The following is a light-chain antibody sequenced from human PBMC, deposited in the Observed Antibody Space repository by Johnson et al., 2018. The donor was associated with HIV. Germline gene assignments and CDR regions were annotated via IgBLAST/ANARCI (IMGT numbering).Light chain of an antibody. V-gene: IGLV1-51*02. CDR3: GTWDSSLSAGGV. CDR2: ENN. Sequence: QSVLTQPPSVSAAPGQKVTISCSGSSSNLGNNYVSWYQQLPGTAPKLLIYENNKRPSGIPDRFSGSKSGTSATLGITGLQHGDEAEYYCGTWDSSLSAGGVFGTGTKVTVL. CDR1: SSNLGNNY. J-gene: IGLJ1*01.